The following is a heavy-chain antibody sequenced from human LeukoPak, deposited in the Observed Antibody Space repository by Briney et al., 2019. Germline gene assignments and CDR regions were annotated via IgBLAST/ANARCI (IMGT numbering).Heavy chain of an antibody. Sequence: SETLSLTCTVSGGSISSGSYYWSWIRQPPGKGLEWIGEINHSGSTNYNPSLKSRVTISVDTSKNQFSLKLSSVTAADTAVYYCARQAYDILTGSTNWFDPWGQGTLVTVSS. CDR2: INHSGST. D-gene: IGHD3-9*01. CDR1: GGSISSGSYY. V-gene: IGHV4-39*01. J-gene: IGHJ5*02. CDR3: ARQAYDILTGSTNWFDP.